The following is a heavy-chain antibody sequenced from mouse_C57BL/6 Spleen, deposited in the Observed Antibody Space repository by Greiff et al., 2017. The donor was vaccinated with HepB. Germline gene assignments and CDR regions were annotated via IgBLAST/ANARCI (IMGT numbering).Heavy chain of an antibody. J-gene: IGHJ3*01. CDR3: ARVGYYGSNGFAY. V-gene: IGHV5-4*01. D-gene: IGHD1-1*01. CDR1: VFTFSSYA. Sequence: EVQLVESGGGLVKPGGSLKLSCAASVFTFSSYAMSWVRQTPEKRLEWVATISDGGSYTYYPDNVKGRFTLSRDNAKNNLYLQMSHLKSEDTAMYYCARVGYYGSNGFAYWGQGTLVTVSA. CDR2: ISDGGSYT.